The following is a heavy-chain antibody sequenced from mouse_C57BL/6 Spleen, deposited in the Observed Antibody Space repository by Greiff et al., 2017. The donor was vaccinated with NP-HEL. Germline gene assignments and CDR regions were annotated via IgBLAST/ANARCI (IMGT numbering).Heavy chain of an antibody. CDR3: ARRGYYGSSPYYAMDY. Sequence: VQLQQPGAELVKPGASVKLSCKASGYTFTSYWMHWVKQRPGQGLEWIGMIHPNSGSTNYNEKFKSKATLTVDKSSSTAYMQLSSLTSEYSAVYYCARRGYYGSSPYYAMDYWGQGTSVTVSS. V-gene: IGHV1-64*01. CDR2: IHPNSGST. CDR1: GYTFTSYW. J-gene: IGHJ4*01. D-gene: IGHD1-1*01.